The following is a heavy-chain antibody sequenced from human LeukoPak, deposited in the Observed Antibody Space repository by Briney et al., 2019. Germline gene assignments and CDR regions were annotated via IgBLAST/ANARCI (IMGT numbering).Heavy chain of an antibody. Sequence: GESLKISCKGSGYNFSFYWITWVRQIPGKGLEWLGRIDPSDSETNYNPSFQGHVAISADRSISTAYLQWSGLKASDTAMFYCARGGRQSCGSTGYNIDYWGQGTPVTVSS. V-gene: IGHV5-10-1*01. CDR3: ARGGRQSCGSTGYNIDY. CDR2: IDPSDSET. J-gene: IGHJ4*02. D-gene: IGHD2-2*01. CDR1: GYNFSFYW.